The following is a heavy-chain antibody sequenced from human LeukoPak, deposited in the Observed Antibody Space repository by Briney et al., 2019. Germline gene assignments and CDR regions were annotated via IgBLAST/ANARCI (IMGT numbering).Heavy chain of an antibody. CDR2: IYYSGST. J-gene: IGHJ4*02. CDR1: GGSISSHY. D-gene: IGHD5-18*01. CDR3: ARLTLYSYGNLDY. V-gene: IGHV4-59*11. Sequence: SETLSLTCTVSGGSISSHYWSWIRQPPGKGLEWIGYIYYSGSTSYNPSLTSRVTISVDTSNNQFSLKLSSVTAADTAVYYCARLTLYSYGNLDYWGQGALDTVFS.